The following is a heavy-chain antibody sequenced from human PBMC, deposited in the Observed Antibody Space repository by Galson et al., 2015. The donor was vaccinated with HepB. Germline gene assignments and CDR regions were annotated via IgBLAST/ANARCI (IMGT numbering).Heavy chain of an antibody. J-gene: IGHJ1*01. CDR3: ASDPYYYDSSQPNEYFQH. Sequence: SVKVSCKASGYTFTSYGISWVRQAPGQGLEWMGWISACNGNTNYAQKLQGRVTMTTDTSTSTAYMELRSLRSDDTAVYYRASDPYYYDSSQPNEYFQHWGQGTLVTVSS. CDR1: GYTFTSYG. D-gene: IGHD3-22*01. CDR2: ISACNGNT. V-gene: IGHV1-18*01.